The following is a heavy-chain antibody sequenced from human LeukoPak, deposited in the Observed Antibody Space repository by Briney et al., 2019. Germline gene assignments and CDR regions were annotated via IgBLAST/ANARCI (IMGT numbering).Heavy chain of an antibody. V-gene: IGHV3-23*01. CDR3: AKGTITYSYYYMDV. Sequence: GGSLRLSCVASGFTFDDYAMSWVRQAPGKGPEWVSGISGSGGSKDYADSVKGRFTIFRDNSKNTLFLQMNSLRAEDTAVYYCAKGTITYSYYYMDVWGKGTTVTVSS. CDR1: GFTFDDYA. J-gene: IGHJ6*03. CDR2: ISGSGGSK. D-gene: IGHD3-10*01.